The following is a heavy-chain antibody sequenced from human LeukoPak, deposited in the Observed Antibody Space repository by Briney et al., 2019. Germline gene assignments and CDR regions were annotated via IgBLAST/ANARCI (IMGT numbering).Heavy chain of an antibody. CDR1: GFSFGSFA. D-gene: IGHD3-3*01. V-gene: IGHV3-15*05. CDR3: LIFPGR. CDR2: IKSRADGGTT. Sequence: GGSLRLSCAASGFSFGSFAMSWVRQAPGQGLEWVGRIKSRADGGTTGYAAPVEGRFSISRDDSENTLYLQMNSLQIDDTALYYCLIFPGRWGQGTLVTVSS. J-gene: IGHJ4*02.